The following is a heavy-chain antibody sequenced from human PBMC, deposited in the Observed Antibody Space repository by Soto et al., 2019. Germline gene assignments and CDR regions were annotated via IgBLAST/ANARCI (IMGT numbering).Heavy chain of an antibody. D-gene: IGHD6-13*01. J-gene: IGHJ4*02. CDR2: ISGSGGST. V-gene: IGHV3-23*01. CDR1: EGTCVGYA. CDR3: AKENGYSSSWFEFDY. Sequence: GGSLRLCCAASEGTCVGYAMSWVLQAPGKGLEWVSAISGSGGSTYYADSVKGRFTISRDNSKNTLYLQMNSLRAEDTAVYYCAKENGYSSSWFEFDYWGQGTLVTVSS.